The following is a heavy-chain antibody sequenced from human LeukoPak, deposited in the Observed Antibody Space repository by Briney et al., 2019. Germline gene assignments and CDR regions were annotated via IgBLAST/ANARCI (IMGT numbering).Heavy chain of an antibody. CDR1: DDSITIYY. CDR3: VREGSNWFDP. CDR2: IDHTGST. D-gene: IGHD6-6*01. V-gene: IGHV4-59*01. Sequence: SETLSLTCTVSDDSITIYYWTWIRQPPGKGLEWIGYIDHTGSTNYNPSLNSRVTISRDTSKNHFSLELSSVTAADTAVYYCVREGSNWFDPWGQGTLVTVSS. J-gene: IGHJ5*02.